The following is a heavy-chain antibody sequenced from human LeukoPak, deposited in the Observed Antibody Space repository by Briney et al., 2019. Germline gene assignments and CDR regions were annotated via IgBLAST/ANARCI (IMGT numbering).Heavy chain of an antibody. CDR1: GFTFSDYY. Sequence: GGSLRLSCAASGFTFSDYYMTWIRQAPGKGLEWVSHITSTGATIYYADSVKGRFTIARDNAKNSLSLQMNSLRAEDTAVYFCARVLSSGYSPFDYWGQGILVAVSS. J-gene: IGHJ4*02. D-gene: IGHD3-22*01. CDR3: ARVLSSGYSPFDY. V-gene: IGHV3-11*01. CDR2: ITSTGATI.